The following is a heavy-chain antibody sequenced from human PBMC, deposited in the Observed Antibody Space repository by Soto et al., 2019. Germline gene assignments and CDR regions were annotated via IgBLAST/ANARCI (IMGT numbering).Heavy chain of an antibody. Sequence: PGGSLRLSCAASGFTFSSYAMSWVSQAPGKGLEWVSAISGSGGSTYYADSVKGRFTISRDNSKNTLYLQMNSLRAEDTAVYYCAKGSLRSVYFDWSLDVWGQGTTATVSS. V-gene: IGHV3-23*01. CDR2: ISGSGGST. CDR1: GFTFSSYA. CDR3: AKGSLRSVYFDWSLDV. D-gene: IGHD3-9*01. J-gene: IGHJ6*02.